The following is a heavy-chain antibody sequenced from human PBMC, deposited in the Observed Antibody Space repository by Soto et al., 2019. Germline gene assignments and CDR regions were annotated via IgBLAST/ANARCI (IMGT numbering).Heavy chain of an antibody. Sequence: GESLKISCKGSGYSFTSYWIGWVRQMPGKGLEWMGIIYPGDSDTRYSPSFQGQVTISAAKSISTAYLQWSSLKASDTAMYYCARPRYHGGYVSFFDYWGQGTLVTVSS. CDR2: IYPGDSDT. CDR3: ARPRYHGGYVSFFDY. D-gene: IGHD5-12*01. CDR1: GYSFTSYW. J-gene: IGHJ4*02. V-gene: IGHV5-51*01.